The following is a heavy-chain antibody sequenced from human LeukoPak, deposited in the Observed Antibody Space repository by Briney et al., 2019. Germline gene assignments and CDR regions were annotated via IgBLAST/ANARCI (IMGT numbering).Heavy chain of an antibody. Sequence: SETLSLTCTVSGGSISIGTYYWGWVRQPPGKGLEWIGSIYYSGSTYYNPSLKSRVTISVDTSKNQFSLKLSSVTAADTAVYYCARDTGAEDAFDIWGQGTMVTVSS. CDR1: GGSISIGTYY. V-gene: IGHV4-39*07. CDR2: IYYSGST. CDR3: ARDTGAEDAFDI. J-gene: IGHJ3*02. D-gene: IGHD1-26*01.